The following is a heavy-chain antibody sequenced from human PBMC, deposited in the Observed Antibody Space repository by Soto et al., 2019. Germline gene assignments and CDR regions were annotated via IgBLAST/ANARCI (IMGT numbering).Heavy chain of an antibody. CDR1: GGSISSSNW. J-gene: IGHJ5*02. CDR3: ARDAPGSGFDP. Sequence: SETLSLTCAVSGGSISSSNWWSWVRQPPGKGLEWIGEIYHSGSTNYNPSLKSRVTISVDESNNQFSLELTSVTAADTAVYYCARDAPGSGFDPWGQGTMVTV. CDR2: IYHSGST. V-gene: IGHV4-4*02.